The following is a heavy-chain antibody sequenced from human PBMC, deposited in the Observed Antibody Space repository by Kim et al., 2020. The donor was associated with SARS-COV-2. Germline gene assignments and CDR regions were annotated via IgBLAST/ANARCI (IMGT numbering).Heavy chain of an antibody. D-gene: IGHD6-13*01. CDR3: ARGKVSPRIAAAGTLFDY. Sequence: ASVKVSCKASGYTFTSYDINWVRQATGQGLEWMGWMNPNSGNTGYAQKFQGRVTMTRNTSISTAYMELSSLRSEDTAVYYCARGKVSPRIAAAGTLFDYWGQGTLVTVSS. J-gene: IGHJ4*02. CDR1: GYTFTSYD. V-gene: IGHV1-8*01. CDR2: MNPNSGNT.